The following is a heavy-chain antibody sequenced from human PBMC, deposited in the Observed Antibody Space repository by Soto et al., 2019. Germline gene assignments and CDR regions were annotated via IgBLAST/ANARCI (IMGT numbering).Heavy chain of an antibody. CDR2: INHSGST. V-gene: IGHV4-34*01. D-gene: IGHD2-2*01. CDR3: ASLPGHCSSTSCYAGYFDY. J-gene: IGHJ4*02. CDR1: GGSFSGYY. Sequence: PSETLSLTCAVYGGSFSGYYWSWIRQPPGKGLEWIGEINHSGSTNYNPPLKSRVTISVDTSKNQFSLKLSSVTAADTAVYYWASLPGHCSSTSCYAGYFDYWGQGTLVTVSS.